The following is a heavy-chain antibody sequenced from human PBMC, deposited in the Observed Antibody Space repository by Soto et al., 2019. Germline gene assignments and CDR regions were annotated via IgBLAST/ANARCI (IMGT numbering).Heavy chain of an antibody. J-gene: IGHJ5*02. V-gene: IGHV3-73*01. D-gene: IGHD5-12*01. CDR3: TSASEWLRLRLVETGFDP. Sequence: AGGSLSLCCAASGGTFGGFAVHWVRPASGKGLEWVGRIRSKANSYATAYAASVKGRFTISRDDSKNTAYLQMNSLKTEDTAVYYCTSASEWLRLRLVETGFDPWGQGTLVTVSS. CDR2: IRSKANSYAT. CDR1: GGTFGGFA.